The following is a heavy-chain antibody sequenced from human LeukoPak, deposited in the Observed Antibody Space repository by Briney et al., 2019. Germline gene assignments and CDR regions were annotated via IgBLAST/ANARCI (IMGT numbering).Heavy chain of an antibody. D-gene: IGHD6-13*01. V-gene: IGHV1-2*02. CDR1: GYTFTSYA. J-gene: IGHJ4*02. Sequence: VASVKVSCKASGYTFTSYAITWVRQAPGQGLEWMGWINPKSGGTNYAQKFQGRVTMTRDTSITTAYMELSSLRSADTALYYCARDIGQGSSWLYDYWGQGTLVTVSS. CDR2: INPKSGGT. CDR3: ARDIGQGSSWLYDY.